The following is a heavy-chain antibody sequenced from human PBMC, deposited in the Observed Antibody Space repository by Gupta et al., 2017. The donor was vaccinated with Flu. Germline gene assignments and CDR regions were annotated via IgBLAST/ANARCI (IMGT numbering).Heavy chain of an antibody. Sequence: QVQLQQWGAGLLKPSETLSLTCAVYGGSFSGYYWSWIRQPPGKGLEWIGEINHSGSTNYNPSLKSRVTISVDTSKNQFSLKLSSVTAADTAVYYCARDLVAGSFDYWGQGTLVTVSS. CDR1: GGSFSGYY. CDR2: INHSGST. D-gene: IGHD2-15*01. V-gene: IGHV4-34*01. CDR3: ARDLVAGSFDY. J-gene: IGHJ4*02.